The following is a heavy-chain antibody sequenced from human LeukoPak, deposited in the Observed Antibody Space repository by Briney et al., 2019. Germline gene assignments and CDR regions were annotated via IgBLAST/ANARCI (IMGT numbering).Heavy chain of an antibody. V-gene: IGHV4-34*01. CDR3: ASIFGDYDNSGNYYYYYGMDV. CDR1: GGSFSGYY. D-gene: IGHD3-16*01. Sequence: PSETLCLTCAVYGGSFSGYYWSGIRQPPGKGLEWGGEINDSGSTNYNPSLKSRVTISVDTSKNQFSLKLSSVTAADTAVYYCASIFGDYDNSGNYYYYYGMDVWGQGTTVTVSS. CDR2: INDSGST. J-gene: IGHJ6*02.